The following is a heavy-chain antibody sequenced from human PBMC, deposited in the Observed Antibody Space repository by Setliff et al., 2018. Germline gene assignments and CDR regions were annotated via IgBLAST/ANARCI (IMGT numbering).Heavy chain of an antibody. CDR2: IYYSGST. CDR1: GGSISSYY. J-gene: IGHJ5*02. Sequence: SETLSLTCTVSGGSISSYYWSWIRQPPGKGLEWIGYIYYSGSTNYNPSLKSRATMSVDTSKNQFSLKLNSVTAADTAVYYCARGIGGYCSSMSCSNESWPWGQGTLVTVS. V-gene: IGHV4-59*01. D-gene: IGHD2-2*01. CDR3: ARGIGGYCSSMSCSNESWP.